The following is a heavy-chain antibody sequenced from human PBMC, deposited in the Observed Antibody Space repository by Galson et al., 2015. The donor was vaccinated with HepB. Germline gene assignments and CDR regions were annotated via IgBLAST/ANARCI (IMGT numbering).Heavy chain of an antibody. D-gene: IGHD6-19*01. Sequence: SLRLSCAASGFTFSTFWMSWVRLAPGRGLEWVANIKPDGSEKYYVDSVKGRFTISRDNAKNSLYLQMNSLRAEDTAVYYCARGSGWYFYWGQGTPVTVSS. CDR1: GFTFSTFW. J-gene: IGHJ4*02. V-gene: IGHV3-7*01. CDR2: IKPDGSEK. CDR3: ARGSGWYFY.